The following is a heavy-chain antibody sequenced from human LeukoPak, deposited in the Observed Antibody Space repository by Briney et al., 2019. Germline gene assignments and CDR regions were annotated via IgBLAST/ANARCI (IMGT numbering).Heavy chain of an antibody. J-gene: IGHJ4*02. CDR3: ARDQPRSYGYSFDY. V-gene: IGHV3-66*01. D-gene: IGHD5-18*01. Sequence: PGGSVRLSCAASGFTVSSNYMSWVRRAPGKGLEWVSVIYSGGSTYYADSVKGRFTISRDNSKNTLYLRMNSLRAEDTAVYYCARDQPRSYGYSFDYWGQGTLVTVSS. CDR2: IYSGGST. CDR1: GFTVSSNY.